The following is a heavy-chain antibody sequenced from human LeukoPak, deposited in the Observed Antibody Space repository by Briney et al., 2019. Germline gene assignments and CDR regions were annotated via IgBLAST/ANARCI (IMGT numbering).Heavy chain of an antibody. J-gene: IGHJ4*02. Sequence: SETLSLTCTVSGDFITAYYWSWIRQPPGKGLEWIGYVYYSGSTEYNPSLRSRVTISLEMSKHQFSLKLSSVTAADTAVYYCARQNWFLLDYWGQGTLVTVSS. V-gene: IGHV4-59*08. CDR3: ARQNWFLLDY. CDR1: GDFITAYY. D-gene: IGHD3-9*01. CDR2: VYYSGST.